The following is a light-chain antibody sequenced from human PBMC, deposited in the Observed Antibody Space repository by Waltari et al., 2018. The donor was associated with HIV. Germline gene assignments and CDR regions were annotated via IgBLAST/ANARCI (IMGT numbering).Light chain of an antibody. CDR3: QQYNSDPS. CDR2: KAS. Sequence: DIHMTQSPSTLSAFVGDRVTITCRASQGISNWLAWYQQKPGKAPKLLIHKASVLENGVSSRFSGSRFGTVFTLIIDSLEPDDFATYYCQQYNSDPSFGQGTRLEMK. CDR1: QGISNW. J-gene: IGKJ5*01. V-gene: IGKV1-5*03.